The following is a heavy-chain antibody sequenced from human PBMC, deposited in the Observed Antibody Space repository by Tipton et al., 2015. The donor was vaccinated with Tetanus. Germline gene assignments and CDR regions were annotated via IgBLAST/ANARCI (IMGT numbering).Heavy chain of an antibody. Sequence: QLVQSGAEVKKPGESLKISCQASEYSFPHYYIVWVRHMPGKGLEWMGAIKPDDSQIEYSPSFRGQVAISADKSVNTAYLQLSGLKASDTAIYYCARRRTNTNLFFWFESWGQGTQVIVSS. D-gene: IGHD1/OR15-1a*01. J-gene: IGHJ5*01. CDR2: IKPDDSQI. CDR1: EYSFPHYY. V-gene: IGHV5-51*01. CDR3: ARRRTNTNLFFWFES.